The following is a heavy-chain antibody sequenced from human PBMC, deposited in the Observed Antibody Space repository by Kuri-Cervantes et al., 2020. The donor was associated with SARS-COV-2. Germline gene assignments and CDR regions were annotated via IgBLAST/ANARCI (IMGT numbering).Heavy chain of an antibody. J-gene: IGHJ4*02. CDR2: INHSGST. CDR3: ARKVEMATISH. Sequence: ESLKISCAVYGGSFSGYYWSWIRQPPGEGLEWIGEINHSGSTNYNPSLKSRVTISVDTSKNQFSLKLSSVTAADTAVYYCARKVEMATISHWGQGTLVTVSS. D-gene: IGHD5-24*01. V-gene: IGHV4-34*01. CDR1: GGSFSGYY.